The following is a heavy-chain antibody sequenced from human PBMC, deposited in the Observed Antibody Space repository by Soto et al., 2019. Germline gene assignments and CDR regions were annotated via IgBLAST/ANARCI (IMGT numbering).Heavy chain of an antibody. V-gene: IGHV3-15*01. CDR2: IKSHTHGGTA. CDR1: GFTFNDAW. CDR3: SRDLTTFGVMSSPTGQPSHSYDLAV. D-gene: IGHD3-3*01. Sequence: EGQLVESGGGLVKPGGSLRLSCAASGFTFNDAWMTWVRQAPGKGLEWVGRIKSHTHGGTADYAPPVKGRFTISRDDSKNELYLQMDTLKTEDTAVYYCSRDLTTFGVMSSPTGQPSHSYDLAVWGQGTTVTVSS. J-gene: IGHJ6*03.